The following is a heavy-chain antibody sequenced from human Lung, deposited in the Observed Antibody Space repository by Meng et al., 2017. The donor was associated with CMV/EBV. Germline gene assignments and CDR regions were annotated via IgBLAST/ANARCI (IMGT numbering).Heavy chain of an antibody. D-gene: IGHD6-19*01. J-gene: IGHJ1*01. CDR3: AVMGSAWFGRSYVRN. CDR1: GFIFDNHG. V-gene: IGHV3-20*04. CDR2: INWNGDTI. Sequence: SCAASGFIFDNHGMTWVRQAPGKGREWVSGINWNGDTIGYADSVKGRFTISRDNAKNSLYLQMNRLRAEDTALYYCAVMGSAWFGRSYVRNWGQGTLVTVSS.